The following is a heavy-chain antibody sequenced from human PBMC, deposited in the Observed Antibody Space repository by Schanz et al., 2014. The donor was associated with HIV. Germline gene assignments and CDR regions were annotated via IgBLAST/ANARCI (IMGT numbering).Heavy chain of an antibody. J-gene: IGHJ6*02. Sequence: QVQLVESGGGVVQPGRSLRLSCAASGFTFDSYGIHWVRQAPGKGLEWVAVVSFDGSKKYYADSVKGRFTISRDNSKSTLSLQMNSLRAEDTAIYYCAKGYYSSYYYYGMDVWGQGTTVTVSS. D-gene: IGHD3-10*01. CDR2: VSFDGSKK. V-gene: IGHV3-30*18. CDR3: AKGYYSSYYYYGMDV. CDR1: GFTFDSYG.